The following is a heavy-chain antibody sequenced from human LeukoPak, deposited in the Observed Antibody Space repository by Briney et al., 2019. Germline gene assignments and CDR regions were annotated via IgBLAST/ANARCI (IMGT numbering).Heavy chain of an antibody. J-gene: IGHJ6*03. D-gene: IGHD3-3*01. CDR1: GYTFTSYG. CDR2: FSAYNGNT. V-gene: IGHV1-18*01. CDR3: ARVRMDDFWSGYYTGYYYMDV. Sequence: ASVKVSCKASGYTFTSYGISWVRQAPGQGLEGMGWFSAYNGNTNYAQKLQGRVTMTTDPSTSTAYMELRSLRSDDTAVYYCARVRMDDFWSGYYTGYYYMDVWGKGTTVTVSS.